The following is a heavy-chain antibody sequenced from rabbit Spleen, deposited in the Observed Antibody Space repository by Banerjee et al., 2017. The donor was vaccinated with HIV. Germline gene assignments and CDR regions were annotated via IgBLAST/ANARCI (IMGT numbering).Heavy chain of an antibody. J-gene: IGHJ4*01. V-gene: IGHV1S40*01. D-gene: IGHD2-1*01. Sequence: QSLEESGGGLVKTGGTLTLTCKASGIDFSSDSYMSWVRQAPGKGLEWSACIDAGSSGFTYFATWAKGRFTISKTSSTTVTLQMTSLTAADTATYFCARESIYNGDCDDKCFNLWGPGTLVTVS. CDR2: IDAGSSGFT. CDR1: GIDFSSDSY. CDR3: ARESIYNGDCDDKCFNL.